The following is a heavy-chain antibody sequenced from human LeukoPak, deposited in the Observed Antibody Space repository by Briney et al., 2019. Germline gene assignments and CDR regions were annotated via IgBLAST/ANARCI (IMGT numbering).Heavy chain of an antibody. CDR3: AEGGSAFYRHSGRLGRDH. V-gene: IGHV3-21*05. D-gene: IGHD3-3*02. Sequence: GGSLRLSCAASGFAFRTYHMNWVRQAPGKGLEWISFIDSISTNLFYKDSVKGRFTISRDNAANSLYLQMNSLRAEDTAVYFCAEGGSAFYRHSGRLGRDHWGRGTLVTVSS. J-gene: IGHJ4*01. CDR2: IDSISTNL. CDR1: GFAFRTYH.